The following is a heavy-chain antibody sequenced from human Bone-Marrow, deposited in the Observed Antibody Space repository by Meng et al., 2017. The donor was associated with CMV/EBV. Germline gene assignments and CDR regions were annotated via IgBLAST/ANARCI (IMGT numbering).Heavy chain of an antibody. D-gene: IGHD6-13*01. V-gene: IGHV3-9*01. CDR2: ISWNSGSI. J-gene: IGHJ6*02. CDR3: ARVSSSWYYYYGMDV. CDR1: GFTFDDYA. Sequence: SLKISCAASGFTFDDYAMHWVRQAPGKGLEWVSGISWNSGSIGYADSVKGRFTISRDNAKNSLYLQMNSLRAEDTAVYYCARVSSSWYYYYGMDVWGQGTTVTVSS.